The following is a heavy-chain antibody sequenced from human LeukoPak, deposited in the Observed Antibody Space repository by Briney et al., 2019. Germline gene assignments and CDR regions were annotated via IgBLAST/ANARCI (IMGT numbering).Heavy chain of an antibody. CDR2: INPNSGGT. CDR1: GYTFTGYY. D-gene: IGHD6-13*01. J-gene: IGHJ4*02. CDR3: ARAGYSSSPLYYFDY. Sequence: ASVKVSCKAPGYTFTGYYMHWVRQAPGQGLEWMGWINPNSGGTNYAQKFQGWVTMTRDTSISTAYMELSRLRSDDTAVYYCARAGYSSSPLYYFDYWGQGTLVTVSS. V-gene: IGHV1-2*04.